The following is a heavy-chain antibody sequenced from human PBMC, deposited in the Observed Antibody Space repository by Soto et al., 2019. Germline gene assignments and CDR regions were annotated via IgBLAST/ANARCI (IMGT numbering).Heavy chain of an antibody. Sequence: QVQLVQSGAEVKKPGSSVKVSCKASGGTFSSYAISWVRQAPGQGLEWMGGIIPIFGTANYAQKFQGRVTITADKSTSTAYMELSSLRSEDMAVYYCARVPSGPALAYYFDYWGQGTLVTVSS. V-gene: IGHV1-69*06. CDR2: IIPIFGTA. J-gene: IGHJ4*02. CDR1: GGTFSSYA. CDR3: ARVPSGPALAYYFDY. D-gene: IGHD1-1*01.